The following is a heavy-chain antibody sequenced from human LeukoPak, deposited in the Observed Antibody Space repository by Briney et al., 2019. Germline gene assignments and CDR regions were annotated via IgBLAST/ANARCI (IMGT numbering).Heavy chain of an antibody. Sequence: GGSLRLSCAASGFSFSDYSMSWIRQAPGKGLECISYRSSSSYTNYADSVKGRFTISRDNAKNSLYLQMNSLRAEDTAVYYCARGDYDSTGYYEVWGQGTLVTVSS. J-gene: IGHJ4*02. V-gene: IGHV3-11*05. CDR2: RSSSSYT. D-gene: IGHD3-22*01. CDR3: ARGDYDSTGYYEV. CDR1: GFSFSDYS.